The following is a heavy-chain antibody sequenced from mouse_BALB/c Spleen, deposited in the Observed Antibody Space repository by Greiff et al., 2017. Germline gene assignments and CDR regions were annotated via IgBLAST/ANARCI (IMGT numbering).Heavy chain of an antibody. CDR2: INPNNGGT. CDR1: GYTFTDYN. D-gene: IGHD6-1*01. CDR3: ARSPQRQSGYFDV. V-gene: IGHV1-18*01. J-gene: IGHJ1*01. Sequence: EVQLQQSGPELVKPGASVKIPCKASGYTFTDYNMDWVKQSHGKSLEWIGDINPNNGGTIYNQKFKGKATLTVDTSSSTAYMELRSLTAEDTAVYYCARSPQRQSGYFDVWGAGTTGTVSS.